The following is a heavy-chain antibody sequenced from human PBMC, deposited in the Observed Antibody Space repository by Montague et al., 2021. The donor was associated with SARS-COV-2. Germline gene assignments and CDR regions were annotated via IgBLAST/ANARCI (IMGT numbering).Heavy chain of an antibody. CDR2: IYHTRST. J-gene: IGHJ4*02. Sequence: SETLSLTCAVSGDSISTDNWCTWVRLPPGRGLEWGGEIYHTRSTKYKQSLKSRVSMSVDKSWKQFSLRLTSVTAADTAIYYCARKVSVGSDLDYWGQGTLVTVSS. CDR3: ARKVSVGSDLDY. CDR1: GDSISTDNW. D-gene: IGHD5/OR15-5a*01. V-gene: IGHV4-4*02.